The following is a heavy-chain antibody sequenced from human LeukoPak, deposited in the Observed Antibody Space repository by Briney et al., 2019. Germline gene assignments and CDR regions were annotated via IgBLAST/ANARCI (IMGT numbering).Heavy chain of an antibody. CDR1: GGSFSGYY. CDR2: INHSGST. V-gene: IGHV4-34*01. CDR3: ARGGLNGIAVAGYWFDP. D-gene: IGHD6-19*01. Sequence: SETLSLTCAVYGGSFSGYYWSWIRQPPGKGLEWIGEINHSGSTNYNPSLKSRVTISVDTSKNQFSLKLSSVTAADTAVYYCARGGLNGIAVAGYWFDPWGQGTLVTVSS. J-gene: IGHJ5*02.